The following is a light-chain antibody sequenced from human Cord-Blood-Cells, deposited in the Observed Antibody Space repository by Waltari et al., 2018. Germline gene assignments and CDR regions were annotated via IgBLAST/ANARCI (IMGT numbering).Light chain of an antibody. CDR3: CSYAGSRV. CDR2: EGS. J-gene: IGLJ3*02. Sequence: QSALTQPASVSGSPGQSITISWTGTSSAVGSYNLVSWYQQHPGKAPKLMIYEGSKRPSGVSNRFSGSKSGNTASLTISGLQAEDEADYYCCSYAGSRVFGGGTKLTVL. V-gene: IGLV2-23*01. CDR1: SSAVGSYNL.